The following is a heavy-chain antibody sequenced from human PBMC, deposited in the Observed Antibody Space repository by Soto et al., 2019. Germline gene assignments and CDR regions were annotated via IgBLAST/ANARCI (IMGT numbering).Heavy chain of an antibody. Sequence: VGSLRLSCAASGFTFSSYWMHWVRQAPGKGLVWVSRINSDGSSTSYAVSVKGRFTISRDNAKNTLYLQMNSLRAEDTAVYYCARGGGWSYYFDYWGQGTLVTVSS. V-gene: IGHV3-74*01. CDR3: ARGGGWSYYFDY. D-gene: IGHD6-19*01. CDR1: GFTFSSYW. J-gene: IGHJ4*02. CDR2: INSDGSST.